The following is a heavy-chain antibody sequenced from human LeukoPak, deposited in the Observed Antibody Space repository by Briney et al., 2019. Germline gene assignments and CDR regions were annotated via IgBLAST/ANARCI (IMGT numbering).Heavy chain of an antibody. CDR3: ARDRVEYQLLYTFSRYYFDY. CDR2: IYTSGST. Sequence: SETLSLTCTVSGGSISSGSYYWSWIRQPAGKGLEWIGRIYTSGSTNYNPSLKSRVTISVDTSKNQFSLKLSSVTAADTAVYYCARDRVEYQLLYTFSRYYFDYWGQGTLVTVSS. CDR1: GGSISSGSYY. J-gene: IGHJ4*02. V-gene: IGHV4-61*02. D-gene: IGHD2-2*02.